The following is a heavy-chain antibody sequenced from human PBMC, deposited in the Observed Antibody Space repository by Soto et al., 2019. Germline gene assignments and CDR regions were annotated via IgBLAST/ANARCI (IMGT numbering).Heavy chain of an antibody. Sequence: QPVGSLRLSCAASGFTFSSYSMNWVRQAPGKGLEWVSYISSSSSTIYYADSVKGRFTISRDNAKNSLYLQMNSLRDEDTAVYYCARDHSSSCSGGSCYGEDWYFDLWCRGTLVTAPQ. D-gene: IGHD2-15*01. CDR2: ISSSSSTI. CDR1: GFTFSSYS. V-gene: IGHV3-48*02. CDR3: ARDHSSSCSGGSCYGEDWYFDL. J-gene: IGHJ2*01.